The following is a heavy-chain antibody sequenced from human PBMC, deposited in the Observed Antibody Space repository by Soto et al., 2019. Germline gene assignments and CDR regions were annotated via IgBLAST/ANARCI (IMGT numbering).Heavy chain of an antibody. V-gene: IGHV3-23*01. CDR2: ISGTGSST. CDR1: GFTFSSYA. CDR3: AKDLKLFWSDYYYFDY. Sequence: GGSLRLSCVAAGFTFSSYALSWVRQAPGKGLEWVSSISGTGSSTYYADSVKGRFTISRDKSKNTLYLQMNSLRADDTAVYYCAKDLKLFWSDYYYFDYWGQGTLVTVSS. J-gene: IGHJ4*02. D-gene: IGHD3-3*01.